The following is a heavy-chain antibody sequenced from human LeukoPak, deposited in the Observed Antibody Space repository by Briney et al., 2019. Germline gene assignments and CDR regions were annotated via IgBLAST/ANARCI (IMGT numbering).Heavy chain of an antibody. J-gene: IGHJ4*02. CDR2: ISSSSSNI. CDR1: GFTLSSYS. V-gene: IGHV3-21*01. Sequence: GGSLRLSCAASGFTLSSYSMNWVRQAPGKGLEWVSSISSSSSNIYYADSVKGRFTISRDNAKNSLYLQMNSLRADDTAVYYCARVRWELLRTPYCFDYWGQGTLVTVSS. CDR3: ARVRWELLRTPYCFDY. D-gene: IGHD1-26*01.